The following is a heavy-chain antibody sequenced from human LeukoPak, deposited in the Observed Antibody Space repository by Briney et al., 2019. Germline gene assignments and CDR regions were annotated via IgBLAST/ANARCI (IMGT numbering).Heavy chain of an antibody. J-gene: IGHJ5*02. Sequence: SGTLSLSCTVSGASISNSAYYWLWIRQPPGEGLECIGTVHYSGSTFYNPSLKSRVNISVDTSKNQFSLQLSSVTAADTAVYYCARLFFVIDTWGQGTLVTVSS. CDR1: GASISNSAYY. CDR2: VHYSGST. V-gene: IGHV4-39*01. D-gene: IGHD3-3*01. CDR3: ARLFFVIDT.